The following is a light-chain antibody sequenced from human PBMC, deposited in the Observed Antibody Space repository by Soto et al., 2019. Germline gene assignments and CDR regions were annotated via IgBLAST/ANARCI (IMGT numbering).Light chain of an antibody. CDR1: SCHIGAGFD. CDR2: SSS. V-gene: IGLV1-40*01. J-gene: IGLJ1*01. Sequence: QSLLTPPPSVSGAPGHRVKISCAGSSCHIGAGFDAHWYQQLTGTAPTLLIYSSSHRPSGVPDRFSGSKSGTSASLAITGLQAEDEADYFCQSYDNSLSAKYVFGTGTKVTVL. CDR3: QSYDNSLSAKYV.